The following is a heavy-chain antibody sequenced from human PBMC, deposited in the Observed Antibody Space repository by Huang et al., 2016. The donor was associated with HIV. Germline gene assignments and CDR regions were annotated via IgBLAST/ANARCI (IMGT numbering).Heavy chain of an antibody. Sequence: QVQLQQWGAGLLKPSGVLSLKCAVYGGSLRDYYWTWIRQSPGKGLEWIGEVNHRGLSTYNPSLRSRVTMSVDMSKNQFSLNLTSLTVADTAVYYCARPRMTATSSDSTWSFFDSWGQGTLVIVSS. CDR3: ARPRMTATSSDSTWSFFDS. V-gene: IGHV4-34*02. D-gene: IGHD2-21*02. CDR2: VNHRGLS. CDR1: GGSLRDYY. J-gene: IGHJ4*02.